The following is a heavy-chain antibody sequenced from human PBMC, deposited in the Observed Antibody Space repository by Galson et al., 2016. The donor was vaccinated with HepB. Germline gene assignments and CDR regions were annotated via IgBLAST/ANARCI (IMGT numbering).Heavy chain of an antibody. CDR1: NGSFNDDY. D-gene: IGHD4-17*01. V-gene: IGHV4-34*01. Sequence: SETLSLTCAVYNGSFNDDYWSWLRQPPGKGLEWIGEINRRGTTKNNPSLKGRVSISLDMSKKEVSLQLTSVTAADTAIYYCARVTLTTGLADSWGQGILVSVSS. CDR3: ARVTLTTGLADS. CDR2: INRRGTT. J-gene: IGHJ4*02.